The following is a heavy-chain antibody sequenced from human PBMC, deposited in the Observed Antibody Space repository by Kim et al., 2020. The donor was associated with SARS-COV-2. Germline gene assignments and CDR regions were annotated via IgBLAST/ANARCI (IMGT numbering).Heavy chain of an antibody. V-gene: IGHV5-10-1*01. Sequence: PSFQGQVTISADKSISAAYLQWSSLKASDTAMYYCARTATGGYYYYGMDVWGQGTTVTVSS. D-gene: IGHD2-15*01. CDR3: ARTATGGYYYYGMDV. J-gene: IGHJ6*02.